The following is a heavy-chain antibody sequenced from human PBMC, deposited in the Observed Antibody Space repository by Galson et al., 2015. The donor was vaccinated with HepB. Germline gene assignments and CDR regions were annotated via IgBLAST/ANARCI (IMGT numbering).Heavy chain of an antibody. CDR1: GFIFSNYW. Sequence: SLRLSCAGSGFIFSNYWMSWVRQAPGKGLEWVANIKQDGSEEYYVDSVKGRFTISRDNDKNSLYLQMNSLRAEDAAVYYCARDRYSGYDLVGEDNYYFYMDAWGKGTTVTVSS. CDR3: ARDRYSGYDLVGEDNYYFYMDA. CDR2: IKQDGSEE. D-gene: IGHD5-12*01. V-gene: IGHV3-7*01. J-gene: IGHJ6*03.